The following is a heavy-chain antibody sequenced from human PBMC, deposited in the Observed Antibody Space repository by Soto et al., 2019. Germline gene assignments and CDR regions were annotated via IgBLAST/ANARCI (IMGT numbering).Heavy chain of an antibody. CDR2: ISSSGSTI. D-gene: IGHD3-22*01. Sequence: TFSSYEMNWVRQAPGKGLEWVSYISSSGSTIYYADSVKGRLTISRDNAKNSLYLQMNSLRAEDTAVYYCARDSPQYYYDSSGYPPRLDYWGQGTLVTVSS. J-gene: IGHJ4*02. CDR1: TFSSYE. CDR3: ARDSPQYYYDSSGYPPRLDY. V-gene: IGHV3-48*03.